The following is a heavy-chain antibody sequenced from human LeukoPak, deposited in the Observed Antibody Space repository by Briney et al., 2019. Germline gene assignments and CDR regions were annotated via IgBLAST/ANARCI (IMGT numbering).Heavy chain of an antibody. J-gene: IGHJ4*02. Sequence: GGSLRLSCAASGFTFSNCAMSWVRQAPGKGLEWVSGVSGSGDSTYYADSVKGRFTISRDNSRNTLYLQMNSLRVEDTAVYYCAKEVGTFTLDYWGQGTLVTVSS. CDR1: GFTFSNCA. V-gene: IGHV3-23*01. D-gene: IGHD1-26*01. CDR2: VSGSGDST. CDR3: AKEVGTFTLDY.